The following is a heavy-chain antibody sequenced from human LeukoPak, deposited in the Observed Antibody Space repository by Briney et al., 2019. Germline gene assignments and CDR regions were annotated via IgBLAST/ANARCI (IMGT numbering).Heavy chain of an antibody. J-gene: IGHJ4*02. CDR1: GGSISGSNW. CDR2: IYYSGST. Sequence: PSGTLSLTCAVSGGSISGSNWWSWVRQSPGKGLEWIGYIYYSGSTNYNPSLKSRVTISVDTSKNQFSLKLSSVTAADTAVYYCARGSTQDYGDAPLFDYWGQGTLVTVSS. D-gene: IGHD4-17*01. CDR3: ARGSTQDYGDAPLFDY. V-gene: IGHV4-4*02.